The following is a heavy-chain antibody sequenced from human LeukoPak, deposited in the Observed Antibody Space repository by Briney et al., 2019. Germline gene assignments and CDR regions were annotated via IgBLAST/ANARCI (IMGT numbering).Heavy chain of an antibody. CDR2: INPNSGGT. V-gene: IGHV1-2*02. CDR1: GYTFTGYY. Sequence: ASVKVSCKASGYTFTGYYMHWVRQAPGQGLEWMGWINPNSGGTNYAQKFQGRVTMTRDTSISTAYMELSRLRSDDTAVYYCAKTSASQLYNWNYDRWFDPWGQGTLVTVSS. D-gene: IGHD1-7*01. J-gene: IGHJ5*02. CDR3: AKTSASQLYNWNYDRWFDP.